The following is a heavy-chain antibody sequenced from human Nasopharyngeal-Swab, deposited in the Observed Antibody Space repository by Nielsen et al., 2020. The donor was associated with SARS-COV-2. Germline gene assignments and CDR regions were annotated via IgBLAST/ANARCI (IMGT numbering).Heavy chain of an antibody. V-gene: IGHV3-11*01. Sequence: WIRQLPGKGLEWVSYISSSGSTIYYADSVKGRFTISRDNAKNSLYLQMNSLRAEDTAVYYCARPLYYYDSSGYSGSSWGQGTLVTVSS. J-gene: IGHJ5*02. CDR3: ARPLYYYDSSGYSGSS. CDR2: ISSSGSTI. D-gene: IGHD3-22*01.